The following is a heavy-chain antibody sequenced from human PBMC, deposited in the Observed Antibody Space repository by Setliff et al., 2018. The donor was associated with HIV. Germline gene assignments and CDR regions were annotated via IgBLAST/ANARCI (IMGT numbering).Heavy chain of an antibody. CDR2: ISSSSSTI. V-gene: IGHV3-48*03. J-gene: IGHJ4*02. CDR1: GFTFSSYE. CDR3: GRDRIESAIGH. D-gene: IGHD2-21*01. Sequence: GGSLRLSCAASGFTFSSYEMNWVRQAPGKGLEWIAYISSSSSTIYYADSVKGRFTISRDNAKNSLYLQMNGLRAEDTAVYYCGRDRIESAIGHWGQGTLVTVSS.